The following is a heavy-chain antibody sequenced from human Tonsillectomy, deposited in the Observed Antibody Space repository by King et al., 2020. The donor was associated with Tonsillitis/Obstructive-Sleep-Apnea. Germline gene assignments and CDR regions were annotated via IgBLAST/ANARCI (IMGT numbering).Heavy chain of an antibody. CDR2: IYWDDDK. J-gene: IGHJ3*01. CDR1: VFSPSSTGVG. Sequence: TLKESGPTLVKPTPTLTLTCTVSVFSPSSTGVGLGWILQPPGKALEWLALIYWDDDKRYSPSLKSRLTITKDTSKNLVVLTMTNKDPVDTATYYCEHRNPVQPDGFDVWGQGTMVTVSS. V-gene: IGHV2-5*02. D-gene: IGHD5-18*01. CDR3: EHRNPVQPDGFDV.